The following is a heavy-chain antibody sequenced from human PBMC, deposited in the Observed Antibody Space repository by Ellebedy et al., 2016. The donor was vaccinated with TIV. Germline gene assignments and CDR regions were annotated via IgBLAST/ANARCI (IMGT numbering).Heavy chain of an antibody. CDR2: IIPFLNIT. J-gene: IGHJ4*02. CDR3: ARAGLERQVHSHDC. Sequence: ASVKVSCKASGDIFSSNTISWVRQAPGQGLEWTGRIIPFLNITNYAQRFQGRVTITADTSTGTAYMELSGLTSEDTAMYFCARAGLERQVHSHDCWGQGTLVTVSS. D-gene: IGHD1-1*01. CDR1: GDIFSSNT. V-gene: IGHV1-69*10.